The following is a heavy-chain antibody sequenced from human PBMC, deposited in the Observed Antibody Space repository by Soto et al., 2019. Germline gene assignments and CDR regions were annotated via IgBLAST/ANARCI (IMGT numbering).Heavy chain of an antibody. J-gene: IGHJ5*02. CDR1: GGTFSIYA. Sequence: QVQLVQSGAEVKKPGSSVKVSWKASGGTFSIYAISWVRQAPGQGLEWMGGIIPIFGTANYAQKFQGRVTITADESTSTAYMELSSLRSEDTAVYYCARVSPDYLGSLKNPWELLEGGVFDPWGQGTLVTVSS. D-gene: IGHD1-26*01. CDR3: ARVSPDYLGSLKNPWELLEGGVFDP. CDR2: IIPIFGTA. V-gene: IGHV1-69*01.